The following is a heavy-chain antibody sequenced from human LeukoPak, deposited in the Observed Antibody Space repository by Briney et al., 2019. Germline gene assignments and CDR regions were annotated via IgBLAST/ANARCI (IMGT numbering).Heavy chain of an antibody. CDR3: ARGDSIFGVVIQYYFDY. CDR1: GGSISSGSCY. V-gene: IGHV4-61*02. Sequence: SETLSLTCTVSGGSISSGSCYWSWIRQPAGKGLEWIGRIYTSGSSNYNPSLKSRVTISVDTSKNQFSLKLSSVTAADTAVYYCARGDSIFGVVIQYYFDYWGQGTLVTVSS. CDR2: IYTSGSS. D-gene: IGHD3-3*01. J-gene: IGHJ4*02.